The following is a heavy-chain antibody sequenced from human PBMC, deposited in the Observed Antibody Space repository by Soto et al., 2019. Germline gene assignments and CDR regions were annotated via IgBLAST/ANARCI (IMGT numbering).Heavy chain of an antibody. CDR3: AKDIHYGSLWSFDY. J-gene: IGHJ4*02. D-gene: IGHD3-10*01. Sequence: PGGSLRLSCAASGFTFDDYAMHWVRQAPGKGLEWVSGISWNSGSIAYADSVKGRFTISRDNAKKSLYLQMNSLRAEDTALYYCAKDIHYGSLWSFDYSGQGTLVTVSS. CDR2: ISWNSGSI. V-gene: IGHV3-9*01. CDR1: GFTFDDYA.